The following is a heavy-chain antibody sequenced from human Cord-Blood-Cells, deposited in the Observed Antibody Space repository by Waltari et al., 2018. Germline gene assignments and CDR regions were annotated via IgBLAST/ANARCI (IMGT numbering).Heavy chain of an antibody. CDR2: MNPNSGNT. V-gene: IGHV1-8*03. CDR1: GYTFTSYD. CDR3: ARGLRGSGSYYFDY. J-gene: IGHJ4*02. Sequence: QVQPVQSGAEVKKPGASVKVSCKASGYTFTSYDINWVRQATGQGLEWMGWMNPNSGNTGYAQKFQGRVTITRNTSISTAYMELSSLRSEDTAVYYCARGLRGSGSYYFDYWGQGTLVTVSS. D-gene: IGHD3-10*01.